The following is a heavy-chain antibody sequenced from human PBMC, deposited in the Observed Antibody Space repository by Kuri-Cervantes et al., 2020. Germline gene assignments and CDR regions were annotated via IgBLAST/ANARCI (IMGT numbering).Heavy chain of an antibody. J-gene: IGHJ6*02. V-gene: IGHV3-7*01. CDR2: IKQDGSEK. Sequence: GGSLRLSCAASGFTFSSYWMHWVRQAPGKGLEWVANIKQDGSEKYYVDSVKGRFTISRDNAKNSLYLQMNSLRAEDTAVYYCARGLRWYDILTGYYYYYGMDVWGQGTTVTVSS. CDR1: GFTFSSYW. D-gene: IGHD3-9*01. CDR3: ARGLRWYDILTGYYYYYGMDV.